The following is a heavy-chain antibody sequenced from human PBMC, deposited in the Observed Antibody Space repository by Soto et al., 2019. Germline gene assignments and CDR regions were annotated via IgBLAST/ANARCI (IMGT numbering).Heavy chain of an antibody. J-gene: IGHJ4*02. V-gene: IGHV1-46*01. CDR3: ARDGYFDY. CDR2: INPAGGNT. CDR1: GNTFSTYY. Sequence: ASVKVSCKTSGNTFSTYYMHWVRQAPGQGLEWMGLINPAGGNTIFAQKFQDRITMTTDTSTTTAYMELRRLRSDDTAVYFCARDGYFDYWGQGTLVTVSS.